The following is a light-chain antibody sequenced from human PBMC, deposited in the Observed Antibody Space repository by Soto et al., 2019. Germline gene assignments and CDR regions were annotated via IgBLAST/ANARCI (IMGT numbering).Light chain of an antibody. V-gene: IGLV2-14*01. CDR2: DVS. Sequence: QSALTQPASLSGSPGQSSTISCTGTSSDVGGYNYVSWYQQHPGKAPKFMIYDVSNRPSGVSNRFSGSKSGNTASLTISGLQAEDEADYYCCSYTTSNTRQIVFGTGTQLTVL. CDR3: CSYTTSNTRQIV. CDR1: SSDVGGYNY. J-gene: IGLJ1*01.